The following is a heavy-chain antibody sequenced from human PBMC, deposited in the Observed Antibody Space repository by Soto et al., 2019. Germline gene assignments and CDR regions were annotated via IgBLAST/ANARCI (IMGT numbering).Heavy chain of an antibody. CDR3: ARDSVGSGYD. D-gene: IGHD5-12*01. CDR1: GGSISGYY. V-gene: IGHV4-59*01. Sequence: QVQLQESGPGLVKPSETLSLTCAVSGGSISGYYWSWIRQPPGKRLEWIGYIYYSGYTNYNPSLKSRDTISVDRSKNQYSLELRSVTASDTAVYYCARDSVGSGYDWGQGTLVTVSS. J-gene: IGHJ4*02. CDR2: IYYSGYT.